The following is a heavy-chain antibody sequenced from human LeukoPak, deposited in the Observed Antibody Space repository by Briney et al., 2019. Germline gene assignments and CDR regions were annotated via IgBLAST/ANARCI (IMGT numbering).Heavy chain of an antibody. J-gene: IGHJ4*02. Sequence: ASVKVSCKASGGTFSSYAISWVRQAPGRGLEWMGRIIPILGIANYAQKFQGRVTITADKSTSTAYMELSSLRSEDTAVYYCARSVLWFGELYYFDYWGQGTLVTVSS. CDR3: ARSVLWFGELYYFDY. CDR2: IIPILGIA. V-gene: IGHV1-69*04. D-gene: IGHD3-10*01. CDR1: GGTFSSYA.